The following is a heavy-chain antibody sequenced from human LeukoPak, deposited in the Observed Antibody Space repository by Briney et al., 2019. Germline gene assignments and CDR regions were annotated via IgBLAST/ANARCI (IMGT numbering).Heavy chain of an antibody. CDR1: GFTFSSYA. Sequence: GGSLRLSCAASGFTFSSYAMSWVRQARGKGLEWVSAISGSGGSTYYADSVKGRFTISRDNSKNTLYLQMNSLRAEDTAVYYCAKDPDYYYYGMDVWGQGTTVTVSS. CDR2: ISGSGGST. V-gene: IGHV3-23*01. J-gene: IGHJ6*02. CDR3: AKDPDYYYYGMDV.